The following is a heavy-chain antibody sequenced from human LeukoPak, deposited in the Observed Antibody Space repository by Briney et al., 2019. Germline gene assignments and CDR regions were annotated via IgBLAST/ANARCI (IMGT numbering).Heavy chain of an antibody. CDR3: TRGQTTYYDY. Sequence: PGGSLRLSCAASGFIFTTYGFHWVRQAPGKGLEWVAVIWSGGSHKFYTDSVKGRFTISRDNSENTLYLQMSSLRVEDTAVYYCTRGQTTYYDYWGQGTLVTVSS. CDR1: GFIFTTYG. D-gene: IGHD1-7*01. CDR2: IWSGGSHK. J-gene: IGHJ4*02. V-gene: IGHV3-33*08.